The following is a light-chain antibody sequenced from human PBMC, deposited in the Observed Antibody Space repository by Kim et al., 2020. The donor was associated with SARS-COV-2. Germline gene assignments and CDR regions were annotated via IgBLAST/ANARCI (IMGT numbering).Light chain of an antibody. J-gene: IGKJ1*01. V-gene: IGKV3-20*01. CDR3: QQYGSSPRT. CDR2: GAS. Sequence: SPGERATPSCRARQSVSSSQLAWYQHKPGQAPKLLIYGASSRATGSPDRFSGSGSGTDFTLTISRLEPEDFAVYYCQQYGSSPRTFGQGTKVDIK. CDR1: QSVSSSQ.